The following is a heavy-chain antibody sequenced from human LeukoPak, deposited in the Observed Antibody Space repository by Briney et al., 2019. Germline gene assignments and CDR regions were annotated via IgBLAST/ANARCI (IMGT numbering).Heavy chain of an antibody. D-gene: IGHD1-26*01. CDR1: GGTFSSYA. CDR2: IIPIFGTA. CDR3: ASSIVGANHADY. Sequence: GASVKVSCKASGGTFSSYAISWVRQAPGQGLEWMGGIIPIFGTANYAQKFQGRVTITTDESTSTAYMELSSLRSEDTAVYYCASSIVGANHADYWGQGTLVTVSS. J-gene: IGHJ4*02. V-gene: IGHV1-69*05.